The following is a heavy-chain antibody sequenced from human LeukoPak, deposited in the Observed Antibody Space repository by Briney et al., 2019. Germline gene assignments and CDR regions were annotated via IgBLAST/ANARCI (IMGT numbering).Heavy chain of an antibody. V-gene: IGHV3-30*02. CDR2: IRYDGSNK. Sequence: GGSLRLSCAASGFTFSSHGMHWVRQAPGKGLEWVAFIRYDGSNKYYADSVKGRFTISRDNSKNTLHLQMNSLRAEDTAVYYCAKEGIAARPGTFDYWGQGTLVTVSS. CDR1: GFTFSSHG. J-gene: IGHJ4*02. CDR3: AKEGIAARPGTFDY. D-gene: IGHD6-6*01.